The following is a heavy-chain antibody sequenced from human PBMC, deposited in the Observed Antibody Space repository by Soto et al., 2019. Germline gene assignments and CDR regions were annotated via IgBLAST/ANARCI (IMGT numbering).Heavy chain of an antibody. J-gene: IGHJ3*02. V-gene: IGHV1-69*14. CDR1: GGSFSTSS. D-gene: IGHD2-21*01. CDR2: ILPIFGTA. CDR3: ARGHEFGGNSDAYDI. Sequence: QVLLVQSGAEMKKPGSSVRVSFKASGGSFSTSSINWVRQAPGQRPEWMANILPIFGTADYAQKFQGRLTITADTSTNTAYMELRSLFSEDTAVYYCARGHEFGGNSDAYDIWGQGTVVTDSS.